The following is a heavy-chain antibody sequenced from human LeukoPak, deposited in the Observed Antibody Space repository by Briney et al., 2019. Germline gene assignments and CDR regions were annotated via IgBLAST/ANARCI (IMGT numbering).Heavy chain of an antibody. V-gene: IGHV3-7*01. Sequence: GGSLRLSCTASGFTFSSHYMSWVRQAPGKGLEWVANIKQDGSEKHYVDSVKGRFTISRDNAKNSLYLQMNSLRAEDTAVYYCASRGNSYGHEIDYWGQGTLVTVSS. D-gene: IGHD5-18*01. J-gene: IGHJ4*02. CDR1: GFTFSSHY. CDR3: ASRGNSYGHEIDY. CDR2: IKQDGSEK.